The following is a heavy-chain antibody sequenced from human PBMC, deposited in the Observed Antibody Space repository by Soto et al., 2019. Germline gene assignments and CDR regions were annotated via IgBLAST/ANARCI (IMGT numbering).Heavy chain of an antibody. J-gene: IGHJ4*02. CDR3: AREGGESSDGLYYFDS. D-gene: IGHD3-16*01. V-gene: IGHV4-30-4*01. CDR2: IYYSGNT. Sequence: QVQLQESGPGLVKPSQTLSLTSTVSGGSTSSDNYWSWIRQPPGKGLEWIGHIYYSGNTDYNPSLKSRLAISIDTSKNQFSLKLSSVTAADTAVYFCAREGGESSDGLYYFDSWGQGSLVTVSS. CDR1: GGSTSSDNY.